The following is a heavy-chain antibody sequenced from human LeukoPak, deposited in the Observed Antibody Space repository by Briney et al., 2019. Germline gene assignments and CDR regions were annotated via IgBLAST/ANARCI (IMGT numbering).Heavy chain of an antibody. CDR1: GFTVDDYA. CDR3: AKDFLGVVVAASYFDY. D-gene: IGHD2-15*01. J-gene: IGHJ4*02. V-gene: IGHV3-9*01. Sequence: GGSLRLSCAASGFTVDDYAMHRVRQAPGKGLEWVSGISWNSGSIGYADSVKGRFTISRDNAKNSLYLQMNSLRAEDTALYYCAKDFLGVVVAASYFDYWGQGTLVTVSS. CDR2: ISWNSGSI.